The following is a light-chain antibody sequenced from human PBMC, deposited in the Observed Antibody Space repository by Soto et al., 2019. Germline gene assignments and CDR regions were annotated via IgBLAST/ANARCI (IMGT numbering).Light chain of an antibody. CDR3: QQYNSFSWT. V-gene: IGKV1-5*03. CDR1: QSVNSW. CDR2: KAS. J-gene: IGKJ1*01. Sequence: DIQMTQSPYTLSAHVGDIVNNSCRASQSVNSWLAWYKQKPGKAPKLLIYKASTLESGVPSRFGGSGSGTEFTLTITSLQPEDFATYYCQQYNSFSWTFGQGTKV.